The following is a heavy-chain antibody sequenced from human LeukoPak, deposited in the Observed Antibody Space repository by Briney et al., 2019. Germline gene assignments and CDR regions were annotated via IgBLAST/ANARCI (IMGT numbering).Heavy chain of an antibody. D-gene: IGHD3-22*01. CDR1: GFTVSSNY. CDR3: ASGYYDSSGYSVIDY. Sequence: GGSLRLSCAASGFTVSSNYTSWVRQAPGKGLEWVSLIYSGGSTYYADSVKGRFTISRDISKNTLYLQMNSLRAEDTAVYYCASGYYDSSGYSVIDYWGQGTLVTVSS. CDR2: IYSGGST. V-gene: IGHV3-53*01. J-gene: IGHJ4*02.